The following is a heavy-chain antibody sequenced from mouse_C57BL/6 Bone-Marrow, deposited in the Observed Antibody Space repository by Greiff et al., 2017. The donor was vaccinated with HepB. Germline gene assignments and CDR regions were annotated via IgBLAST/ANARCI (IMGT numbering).Heavy chain of an antibody. CDR3: ARLITTVVATSSYFDY. Sequence: QVQLQQPGAELVMPGASVKLSCKASGYTFTSYWMHWVKQRPGQGLEWIGEIDPSDSYTNYNQKFKGKSTLTVDKSSSTAYMQLSSLTSEDSAVYYGARLITTVVATSSYFDYWGKGTTLTVSS. V-gene: IGHV1-69*01. D-gene: IGHD1-1*01. CDR1: GYTFTSYW. CDR2: IDPSDSYT. J-gene: IGHJ2*01.